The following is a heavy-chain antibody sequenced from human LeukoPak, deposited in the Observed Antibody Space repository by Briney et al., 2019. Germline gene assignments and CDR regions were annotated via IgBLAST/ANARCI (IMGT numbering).Heavy chain of an antibody. CDR1: GFTFSSYS. CDR2: ISSSSSTI. CDR3: ARHWSTGTSYYRFDY. Sequence: GGSLRLSCAASGFTFSSYSMNWVRQAPGKGLEWVSYISSSSSTIYYADSVKGRFTISRDNAKNSLYLQMNSLRAEDTAVYYCARHWSTGTSYYRFDYWGQGTLVTVSS. J-gene: IGHJ4*02. D-gene: IGHD1-26*01. V-gene: IGHV3-48*01.